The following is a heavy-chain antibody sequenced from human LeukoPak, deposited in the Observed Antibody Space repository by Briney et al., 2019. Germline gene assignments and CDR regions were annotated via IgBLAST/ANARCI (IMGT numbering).Heavy chain of an antibody. J-gene: IGHJ1*01. D-gene: IGHD6-19*01. CDR3: AVVSTGWRFQH. CDR2: ISSNGGST. Sequence: PGRSLRLSCAASGFTFSSYAMHWVRQAPGKGLEYVSAISSNGGSTYYADSVRGRFTISRDNSKNTLYLQMNILRSEYAAVYYWAVVSTGWRFQHWGEGTLVTVSS. CDR1: GFTFSSYA. V-gene: IGHV3-64*04.